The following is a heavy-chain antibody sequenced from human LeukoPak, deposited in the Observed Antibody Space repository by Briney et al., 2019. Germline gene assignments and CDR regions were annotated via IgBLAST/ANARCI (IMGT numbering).Heavy chain of an antibody. D-gene: IGHD6-13*01. J-gene: IGHJ4*02. Sequence: ASVRVSCKVSGYTLTELSMHWVRQAPGKGLEWMGGFDPEDGETIYAQKFQGRVTMTEDTSTDTAYMELSSLRSEDTAVYYCATEGHHSSSWYFDYWGQGTLVTVSS. CDR2: FDPEDGET. V-gene: IGHV1-24*01. CDR3: ATEGHHSSSWYFDY. CDR1: GYTLTELS.